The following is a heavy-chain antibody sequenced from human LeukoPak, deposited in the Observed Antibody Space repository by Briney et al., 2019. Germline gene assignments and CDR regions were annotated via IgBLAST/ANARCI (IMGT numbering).Heavy chain of an antibody. J-gene: IGHJ4*02. CDR3: ARDGYYYDSSGYYFDY. CDR1: GFTFSSYS. Sequence: GGSLRLSCAASGFTFSSYSMNWVRQAPGKGLEWDSYISSSSSTIYYADSVKGRFTISRDNAKNSLYLQMNSLRAEDTAVYYCARDGYYYDSSGYYFDYWGQGTLVTVSS. V-gene: IGHV3-48*01. CDR2: ISSSSSTI. D-gene: IGHD3-22*01.